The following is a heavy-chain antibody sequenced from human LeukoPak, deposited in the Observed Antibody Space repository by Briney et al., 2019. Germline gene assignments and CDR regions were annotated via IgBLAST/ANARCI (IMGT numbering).Heavy chain of an antibody. D-gene: IGHD3-10*01. CDR3: ATSRVYITNAFDI. CDR1: GGSISSSSYY. V-gene: IGHV4-39*01. J-gene: IGHJ3*02. Sequence: SETLSLTCTVSGGSISSSSYYWGWIRQPPGKGLEWIGSIFYSGSTYYNPSLESRVTISVDTTKNQLSLMLSSVTAADTAVFYCATSRVYITNAFDIWGHGTMVTVSS. CDR2: IFYSGST.